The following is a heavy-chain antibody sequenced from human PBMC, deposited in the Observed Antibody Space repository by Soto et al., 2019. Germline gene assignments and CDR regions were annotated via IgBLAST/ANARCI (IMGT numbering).Heavy chain of an antibody. CDR2: IGAAGDT. CDR3: VRGVLGPGDYYYGMDV. Sequence: PGGSLRLSCTASGFTFNNYDMHWVRQATGKGLEWLSGIGAAGDTYYPGAVNGRFTISRDNARNPLYLQMNSLSAANTAVYYCVRGVLGPGDYYYGMDVWGHGTTVTVS. V-gene: IGHV3-13*01. D-gene: IGHD2-8*02. CDR1: GFTFNNYD. J-gene: IGHJ6*02.